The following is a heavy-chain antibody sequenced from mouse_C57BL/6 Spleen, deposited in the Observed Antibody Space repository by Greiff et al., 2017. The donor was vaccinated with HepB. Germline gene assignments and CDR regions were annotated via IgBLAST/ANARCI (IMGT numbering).Heavy chain of an antibody. J-gene: IGHJ3*01. CDR3: ARSSYCYGSSWGFAY. D-gene: IGHD1-1*01. CDR2: INPNNGGT. CDR1: GYTFTDYY. V-gene: IGHV1-26*01. Sequence: VQLQQSGPELVKPGASVKISCKASGYTFTDYYMNWVKQSHGKSLEWIGDINPNNGGTSYNQKFKGKATLTVDKSSSTAYMELRSLTSEDSAVYYCARSSYCYGSSWGFAYWGQGTLVTVSA.